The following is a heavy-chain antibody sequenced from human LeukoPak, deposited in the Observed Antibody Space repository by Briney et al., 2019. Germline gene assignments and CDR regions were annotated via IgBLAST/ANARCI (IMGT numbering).Heavy chain of an antibody. CDR3: AREVAGIVATIFGSDRRGAFDL. J-gene: IGHJ3*01. CDR2: IYYSGST. CDR1: GGSISSSSYY. Sequence: SETLSLTCTVSGGSISSSSYYWSWIRQPPGKGLEWIGYIYYSGSTNYNPSLKSRLTISVDTSKNQFFLKLNSVTAADTAIYYCAREVAGIVATIFGSDRRGAFDLWGQGTMVTVSS. V-gene: IGHV4-61*01. D-gene: IGHD5-12*01.